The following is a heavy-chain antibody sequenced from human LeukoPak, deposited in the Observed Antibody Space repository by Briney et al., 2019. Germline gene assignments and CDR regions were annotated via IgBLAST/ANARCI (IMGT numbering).Heavy chain of an antibody. V-gene: IGHV4-59*01. CDR1: GGSISSYY. J-gene: IGHJ3*02. D-gene: IGHD3-22*01. CDR2: IYYSGST. Sequence: PSETLSLTCTVSGGSISSYYGSWILQPPGKGLEWIGYIYYSGSTNYNPSLKSRVTISVDTSKNQFSLKLSSVTAADTAVYYCARPTYYYDSSGSLLDAFDIWGQGTMVTVSS. CDR3: ARPTYYYDSSGSLLDAFDI.